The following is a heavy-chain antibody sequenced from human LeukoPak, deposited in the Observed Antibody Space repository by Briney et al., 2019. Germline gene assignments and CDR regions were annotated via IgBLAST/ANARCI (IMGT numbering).Heavy chain of an antibody. V-gene: IGHV1-2*02. D-gene: IGHD3-22*01. CDR1: GYTFTSYG. Sequence: GASVKVSCKASGYTFTSYGISWVRQAPGQGLEWMGWINPNSGGTNYAQKFQGRVTMTRDTSISTAYMELRSLRSDDTAVYYCARAWYYYDSSGYYLDAFDIWGQGTMVTVSS. CDR2: INPNSGGT. J-gene: IGHJ3*02. CDR3: ARAWYYYDSSGYYLDAFDI.